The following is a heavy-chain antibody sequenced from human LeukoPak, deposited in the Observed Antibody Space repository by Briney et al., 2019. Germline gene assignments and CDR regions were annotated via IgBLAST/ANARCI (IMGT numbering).Heavy chain of an antibody. J-gene: IGHJ6*03. CDR1: GFTFSSYW. CDR3: ARVSPNSSDSPYYYYYYMDV. CDR2: IKQDGSEE. D-gene: IGHD3-22*01. V-gene: IGHV3-7*01. Sequence: GGSLRLSCAASGFTFSSYWMSWVRQAPGKGLEWVANIKQDGSEEYYVDSVKGRFTISRDNAKNSLYLQMNSLRAEDTAVYYCARVSPNSSDSPYYYYYYMDVWGKGTTVTVSS.